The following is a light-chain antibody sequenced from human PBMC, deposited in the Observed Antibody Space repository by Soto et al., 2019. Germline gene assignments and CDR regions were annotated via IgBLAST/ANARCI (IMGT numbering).Light chain of an antibody. CDR2: LNSDGSH. Sequence: QSVLTQSPSASASLGASVKFTCTLSSEHSSYAIAWHQQQPEKGPRYLMKLNSDGSHNKGDGIPDRFSGSSSGAERYLTISSLQSEDEADYYCQTWGTGSVVFGGGTKVTVL. V-gene: IGLV4-69*01. CDR1: SEHSSYA. J-gene: IGLJ2*01. CDR3: QTWGTGSVV.